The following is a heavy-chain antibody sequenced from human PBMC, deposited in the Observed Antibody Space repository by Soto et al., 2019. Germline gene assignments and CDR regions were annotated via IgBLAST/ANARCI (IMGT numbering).Heavy chain of an antibody. CDR1: GGSISSGGYY. J-gene: IGHJ4*02. CDR2: LNYSGST. CDR3: SRGPRGDNWNDGPDY. Sequence: QVQLQESGPGLVKPSQTLSLTCTVSGGSISSGGYYWSWIRQHTGMGLEWIGYLNYSGSTNYNPSLKSRVTVSVDTSKNQFSLKLSSVSAADTAVYYCSRGPRGDNWNDGPDYWGQGTLVTVSS. D-gene: IGHD1-1*01. V-gene: IGHV4-31*03.